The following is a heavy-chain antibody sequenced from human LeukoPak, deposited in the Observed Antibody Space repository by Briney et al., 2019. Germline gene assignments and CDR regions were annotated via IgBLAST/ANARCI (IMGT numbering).Heavy chain of an antibody. CDR1: GFTFSSYW. D-gene: IGHD3-9*01. V-gene: IGHV3-74*01. CDR3: ARGRALYDILTLGY. CDR2: INSDGSST. Sequence: GGSLRLSCAASGFTFSSYWMHWVRQAPGKGLVWVSRINSDGSSTSYADSVTGRFTISRDNAKNTLYLQMNSLRAEDTAVYYCARGRALYDILTLGYWGQGTLVTVSS. J-gene: IGHJ4*02.